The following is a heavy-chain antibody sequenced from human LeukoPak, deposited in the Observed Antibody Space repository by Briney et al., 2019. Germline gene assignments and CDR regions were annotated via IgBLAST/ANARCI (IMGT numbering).Heavy chain of an antibody. Sequence: SVKVSCKASGGTFSSYAISWVRQAPGQGLEWMGGIIPIFGTANYAQKFQGRVTITADESTSTAYMELGSLRSEDTAVYYCAAIRNGYNWNSFDYWGQGTLVTVSS. D-gene: IGHD1-7*01. CDR2: IIPIFGTA. CDR3: AAIRNGYNWNSFDY. J-gene: IGHJ4*02. CDR1: GGTFSSYA. V-gene: IGHV1-69*01.